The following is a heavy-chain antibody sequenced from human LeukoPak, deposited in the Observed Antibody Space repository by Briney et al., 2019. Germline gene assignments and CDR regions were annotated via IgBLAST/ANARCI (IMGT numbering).Heavy chain of an antibody. Sequence: GGSLRLSCAASGFTFGSFEMNWVRQAPGKGLEWVSYISGSGSTIYYTDSVKGRFTISRDNAKNSLYLQMNSLRAEDTAVYYCAREVTSIVGAIGHWGQGTLVTVSS. CDR1: GFTFGSFE. V-gene: IGHV3-48*03. J-gene: IGHJ4*02. CDR3: AREVTSIVGAIGH. D-gene: IGHD1-26*01. CDR2: ISGSGSTI.